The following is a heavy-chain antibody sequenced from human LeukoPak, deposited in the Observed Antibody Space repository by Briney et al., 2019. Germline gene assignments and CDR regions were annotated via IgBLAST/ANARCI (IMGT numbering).Heavy chain of an antibody. V-gene: IGHV3-7*01. CDR3: ASALQPYYYYDSGSISYFDY. J-gene: IGHJ4*02. CDR2: IKQDRSEK. Sequence: GGSLRLSCAASGFTFTNYWMSWVRQAPGKGLELVANIKQDRSEKYYVDSVKGRFTISRDNAKNSLYLQMNSLRAEDTAVYYCASALQPYYYYDSGSISYFDYWGQGTLVTVSS. D-gene: IGHD3-10*01. CDR1: GFTFTNYW.